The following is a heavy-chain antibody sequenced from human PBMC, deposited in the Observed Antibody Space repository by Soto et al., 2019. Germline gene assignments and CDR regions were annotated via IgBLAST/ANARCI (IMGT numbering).Heavy chain of an antibody. D-gene: IGHD1-26*01. CDR2: INPNSGGT. Sequence: GASVKVSCKASGYTFTGYYMHWVRQAPGQGLEWMGWINPNSGGTNYAQKFQGWVTMTRDTSINTAFMELSRLRSDDTAVYYCARDREIVGATSAFDIWGQGTMVTVSS. V-gene: IGHV1-2*04. CDR1: GYTFTGYY. CDR3: ARDREIVGATSAFDI. J-gene: IGHJ3*02.